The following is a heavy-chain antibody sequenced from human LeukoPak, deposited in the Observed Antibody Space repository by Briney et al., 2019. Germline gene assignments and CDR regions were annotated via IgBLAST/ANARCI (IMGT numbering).Heavy chain of an antibody. D-gene: IGHD6-13*01. CDR2: ISSSGSTI. CDR3: ATYSSSWLFDY. Sequence: PGGSLRLSCAAPGFTFSDYYMSWIRQAPGKGLEWVSYISSSGSTIYYADSVKGRFTISRDNAKNSLYLQMNSLRAEDTAVYYCATYSSSWLFDYWGQGTLVTVSS. V-gene: IGHV3-11*01. CDR1: GFTFSDYY. J-gene: IGHJ4*02.